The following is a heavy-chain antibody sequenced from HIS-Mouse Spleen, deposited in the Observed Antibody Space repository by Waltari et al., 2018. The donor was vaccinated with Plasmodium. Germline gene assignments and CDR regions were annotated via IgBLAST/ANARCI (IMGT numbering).Heavy chain of an antibody. CDR2: IKQDGSEK. J-gene: IGHJ2*01. CDR1: GCTFGSYW. D-gene: IGHD6-13*01. CDR3: ASSWYWYFDL. V-gene: IGHV3-7*01. Sequence: EVQLVESGGGLVQPGGSLRLSCAASGCTFGSYWMSWARQAPGKGLEWVANIKQDGSEKYYVDSVKGRFTISRDNAKNSLYLQMNSLRAEDTAVYYCASSWYWYFDLWGRGTLVTVSS.